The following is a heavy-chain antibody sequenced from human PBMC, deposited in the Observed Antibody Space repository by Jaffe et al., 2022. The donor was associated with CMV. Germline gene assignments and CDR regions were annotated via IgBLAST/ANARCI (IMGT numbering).Heavy chain of an antibody. J-gene: IGHJ5*02. CDR3: TRDGGYYDNGGSNHEDLFDP. D-gene: IGHD3-22*01. CDR2: ISHSGFT. V-gene: IGHV4-31*03. CDR1: GGSLTSGAYY. Sequence: QVQLQESGPGLVKPSETLSLTCTLSGGSLTSGAYYWNWIRQYPGKGPEWIGYISHSGFTYYNPSLKSRVTISLDTSENQFSLRLTSVTAADTAMYYCTRDGGYYDNGGSNHEDLFDPWGQGVPVTVSS.